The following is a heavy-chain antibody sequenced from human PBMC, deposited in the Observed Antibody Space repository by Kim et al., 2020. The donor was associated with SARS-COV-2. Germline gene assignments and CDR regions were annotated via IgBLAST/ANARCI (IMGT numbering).Heavy chain of an antibody. Sequence: QKFQGRVTITADESTSTAYMELSSLRSEDTAVYYCASGTADYYYYGMDVWGQGTTVTVSS. J-gene: IGHJ6*02. D-gene: IGHD5-18*01. CDR3: ASGTADYYYYGMDV. V-gene: IGHV1-69*01.